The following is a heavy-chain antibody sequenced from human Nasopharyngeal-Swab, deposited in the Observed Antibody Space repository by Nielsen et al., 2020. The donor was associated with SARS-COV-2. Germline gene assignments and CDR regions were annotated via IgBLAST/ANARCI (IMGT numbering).Heavy chain of an antibody. D-gene: IGHD2/OR15-2a*01. V-gene: IGHV1-18*01. CDR1: GYTFTSYG. CDR2: ISDYNGNT. CDR3: SRQGLGISQLGY. Sequence: ASVKVSCKASGYTFTSYGISWVRQAPGQGLEWMGWISDYNGNTNYAQKLQGRVTMTTDTSTSTAYMELRSLRSDDTAVYYCSRQGLGISQLGYWGQGTLVTVSS. J-gene: IGHJ4*02.